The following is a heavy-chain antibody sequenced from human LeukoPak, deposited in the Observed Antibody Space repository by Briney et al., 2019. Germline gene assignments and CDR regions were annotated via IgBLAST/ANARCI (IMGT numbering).Heavy chain of an antibody. CDR1: GYTFTSYD. Sequence: ASVKVSCKASGYTFTSYDINWVRQATGQGLEWMGWMNPNSGNTGYAQKFQGRVTMTRNTSISTAYMELSSLRSEDTAVYYCARAYRYGYSSGWYAVDYWGQGTLVTVSS. CDR2: MNPNSGNT. J-gene: IGHJ4*02. V-gene: IGHV1-8*01. CDR3: ARAYRYGYSSGWYAVDY. D-gene: IGHD6-19*01.